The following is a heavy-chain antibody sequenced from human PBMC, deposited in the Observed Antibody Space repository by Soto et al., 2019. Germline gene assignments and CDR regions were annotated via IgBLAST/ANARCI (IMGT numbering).Heavy chain of an antibody. Sequence: QVQLEQSGAEVKKPGSSVKVSCKASGGTFRNSAISWVRQAPRQGLEWMGGIMPIFRTPDYSQKFQGRVTITADESTSTAYMELSGLRSDDTAVYYCARDNDRPQLGGNYYYILDVWGQGTTVTVSS. CDR2: IMPIFRTP. CDR1: GGTFRNSA. V-gene: IGHV1-69*12. CDR3: ARDNDRPQLGGNYYYILDV. D-gene: IGHD1-1*01. J-gene: IGHJ6*02.